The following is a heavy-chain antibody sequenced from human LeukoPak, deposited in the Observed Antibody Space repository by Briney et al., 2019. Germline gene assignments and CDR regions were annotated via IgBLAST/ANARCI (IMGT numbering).Heavy chain of an antibody. CDR3: ARDPRHMVTTKYNAFDI. V-gene: IGHV1-18*01. J-gene: IGHJ3*02. CDR2: ISPYNGNT. CDR1: GYTFTDYG. D-gene: IGHD4-17*01. Sequence: ASVKVSCKTSGYTFTDYGFSWVRQAPGQGLELMGWISPYNGNTRYTQKFQDRVTMTTDTSAGTAYMELRSLRSDDTAVYYCARDPRHMVTTKYNAFDIWGQGTMVTASS.